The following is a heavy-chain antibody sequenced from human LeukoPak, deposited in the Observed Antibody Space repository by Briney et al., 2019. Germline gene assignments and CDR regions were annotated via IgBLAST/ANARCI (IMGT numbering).Heavy chain of an antibody. J-gene: IGHJ4*02. Sequence: PGGSLRLSCAASGFTFSSYWVHWVRQAPGKGLVWVSHSNSIGSSTYYADSVKGRFTISRDNAKNTLYLQMNSLRAEDTAVYYCARGGPYSSSSLDYWGQGTLVTVSS. CDR2: SNSIGSST. V-gene: IGHV3-74*01. CDR3: ARGGPYSSSSLDY. D-gene: IGHD6-6*01. CDR1: GFTFSSYW.